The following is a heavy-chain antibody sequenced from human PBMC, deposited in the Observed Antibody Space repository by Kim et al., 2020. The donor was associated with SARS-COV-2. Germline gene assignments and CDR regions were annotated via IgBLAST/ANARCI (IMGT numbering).Heavy chain of an antibody. CDR2: MNPNSGNT. CDR3: ARDLWPPEIRRYCSSTSCYTYGMDV. J-gene: IGHJ6*02. Sequence: ASVKVSCKASGYTFTSYDINWVRQATGQGLEWMGWMNPNSGNTGYAQKFQGRVTMTRNTSISTAYMELSSLRSEDTAVYYCARDLWPPEIRRYCSSTSCYTYGMDVWGQGTTVTVSS. D-gene: IGHD2-2*01. CDR1: GYTFTSYD. V-gene: IGHV1-8*01.